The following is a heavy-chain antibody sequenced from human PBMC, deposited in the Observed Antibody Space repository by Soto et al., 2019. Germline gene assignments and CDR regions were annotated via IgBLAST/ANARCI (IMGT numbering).Heavy chain of an antibody. Sequence: GGSLRLSCAASGFTFSSYGMHWVRQAPGKGLEWVAVIWYDGTNKYYADSVKGRFTTSRDNSKNTMYLQMNSLRAEDTAVYFCARDEAAQAFDYWGQGTLVTVSS. D-gene: IGHD6-6*01. CDR3: ARDEAAQAFDY. J-gene: IGHJ4*02. CDR2: IWYDGTNK. CDR1: GFTFSSYG. V-gene: IGHV3-33*01.